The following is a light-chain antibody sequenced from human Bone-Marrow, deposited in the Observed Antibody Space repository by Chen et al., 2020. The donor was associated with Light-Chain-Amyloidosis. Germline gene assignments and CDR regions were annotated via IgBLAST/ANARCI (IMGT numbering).Light chain of an antibody. CDR2: RDT. Sequence: SYELTHPPSVSVSPGQPARHTCSGDDLPKKYVSWYQQKPGQAPVLVIHRDTERPSGISERFSGSSSGTTATLTISGVQAEDEADYHCQSADSSGTYEVIFGGGTKLTVL. CDR1: DLPKKY. CDR3: QSADSSGTYEVI. J-gene: IGLJ2*01. V-gene: IGLV3-25*03.